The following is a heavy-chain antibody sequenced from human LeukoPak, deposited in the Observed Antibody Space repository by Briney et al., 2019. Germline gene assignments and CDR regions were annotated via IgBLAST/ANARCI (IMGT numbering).Heavy chain of an antibody. Sequence: GGSLRLSCAASGFTFSSYGMHWVRQAPGKGLEWVAFIRYDGSNKYYADSVKGQFTISRDNSKNPLYLQMNSLRAEDTAVYYCAKDWANYCSSTSCYTGEDYWGQGTLVTVSS. CDR2: IRYDGSNK. V-gene: IGHV3-30*02. CDR1: GFTFSSYG. D-gene: IGHD2-2*02. CDR3: AKDWANYCSSTSCYTGEDY. J-gene: IGHJ4*02.